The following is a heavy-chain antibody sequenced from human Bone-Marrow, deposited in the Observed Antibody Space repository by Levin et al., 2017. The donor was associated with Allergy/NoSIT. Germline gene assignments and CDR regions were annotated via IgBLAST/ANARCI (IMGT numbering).Heavy chain of an antibody. CDR3: ARDPGVGCSGGSCFHAPFDY. D-gene: IGHD2-15*01. CDR1: GGTFSSYA. J-gene: IGHJ4*02. Sequence: ASVKVSCKASGGTFSSYAISWVRQAPGQGLEWMGGIIPIFGTANYAQKFQGRVTITADKSTSTAYMELSSLRSEDTAVYYCARDPGVGCSGGSCFHAPFDYWGQGTLVTVSS. V-gene: IGHV1-69*06. CDR2: IIPIFGTA.